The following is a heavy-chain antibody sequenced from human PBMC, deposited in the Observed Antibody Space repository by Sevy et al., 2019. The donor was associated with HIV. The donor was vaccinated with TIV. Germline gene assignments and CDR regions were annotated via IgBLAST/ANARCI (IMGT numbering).Heavy chain of an antibody. J-gene: IGHJ6*02. CDR3: ARDLASSTGYSSSWYGMDV. D-gene: IGHD6-13*01. CDR2: ISSSGSTI. CDR1: GFTFSDYY. V-gene: IGHV3-11*01. Sequence: GGSLRLSCAASGFTFSDYYMSWIRQAPGKGLEWVSYISSSGSTIYYADSVKDRFTISRDNAKNSLYLQMNSLRAEDTAVYYCARDLASSTGYSSSWYGMDVWGQGTTVTVSS.